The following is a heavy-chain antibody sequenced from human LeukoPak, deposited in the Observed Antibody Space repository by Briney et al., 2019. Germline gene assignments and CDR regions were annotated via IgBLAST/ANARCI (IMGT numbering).Heavy chain of an antibody. J-gene: IGHJ4*02. D-gene: IGHD5/OR15-5a*01. CDR3: ARDLFDFGPTEKYRWDYFDY. V-gene: IGHV1-69*04. Sequence: SVKVSCKASGGTFSSYTISWVRQPPGQGRDWMGRIIPILGIANYAQKFQGRVTITAVRSTRTAYMKLSRLRSEDTAVYYCARDLFDFGPTEKYRWDYFDYWGQGTQVTVSS. CDR1: GGTFSSYT. CDR2: IIPILGIA.